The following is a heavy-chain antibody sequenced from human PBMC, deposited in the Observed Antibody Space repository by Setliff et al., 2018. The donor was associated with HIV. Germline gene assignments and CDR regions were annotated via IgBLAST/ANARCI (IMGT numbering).Heavy chain of an antibody. D-gene: IGHD3-22*01. CDR1: GGSISSSSYY. V-gene: IGHV4-39*01. J-gene: IGHJ4*02. Sequence: PSETLSLTCSVSGGSISSSSYYWGWIRQPPRKGLDWIGSMSYTGTTYDNPSLKSRVTISVDTSKNQFSLKLTSVTAADAAVYFCAMGSSGYPFDYWGQGSLVTVSS. CDR2: MSYTGTT. CDR3: AMGSSGYPFDY.